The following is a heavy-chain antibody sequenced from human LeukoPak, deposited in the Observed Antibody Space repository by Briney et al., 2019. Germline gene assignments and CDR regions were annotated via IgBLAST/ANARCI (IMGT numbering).Heavy chain of an antibody. CDR1: GFTFDDYA. CDR2: ISWNSGNM. Sequence: GRSLRLSCVASGFTFDDYAMHWVRQAPGKGLQWVSGISWNSGNMGYADSVEGRFTTSRDSAKNSLYLQMNSLRAEDTALYYCAKDMEGYYGSGSGYGMDVWGQGTTVTVSS. V-gene: IGHV3-9*01. J-gene: IGHJ6*02. CDR3: AKDMEGYYGSGSGYGMDV. D-gene: IGHD3-10*01.